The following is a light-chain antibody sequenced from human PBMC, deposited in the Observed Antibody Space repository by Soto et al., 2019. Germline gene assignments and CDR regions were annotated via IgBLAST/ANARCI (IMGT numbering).Light chain of an antibody. Sequence: EIVLTQSPATLSLSPGERATLSCRASQSVSSYLAWYQQKPGQPPRLLIYDASNRATGIPARFSGSGSGTDFTLTISSLEPEDFAVYYCQRRSNWSTTFGQGTRLEI. CDR2: DAS. CDR1: QSVSSY. V-gene: IGKV3-11*01. CDR3: QRRSNWSTT. J-gene: IGKJ5*01.